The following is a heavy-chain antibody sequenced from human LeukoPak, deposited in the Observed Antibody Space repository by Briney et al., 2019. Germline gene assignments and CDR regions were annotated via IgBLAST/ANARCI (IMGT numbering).Heavy chain of an antibody. CDR2: FDPEDGET. J-gene: IGHJ4*02. V-gene: IGHV1-24*01. Sequence: GASVNVSCKFSGYTLTELSMHWVRQAPGKGLEWMGGFDPEDGETIYAQKFQGRVTMTEDTSTDTAYMELSSLRSEDTAVYYCATDQHDWGAGGYWGQGTLVTVSS. D-gene: IGHD7-27*01. CDR1: GYTLTELS. CDR3: ATDQHDWGAGGY.